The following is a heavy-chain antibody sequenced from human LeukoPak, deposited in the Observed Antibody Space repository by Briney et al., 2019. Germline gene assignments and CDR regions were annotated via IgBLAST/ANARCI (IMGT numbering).Heavy chain of an antibody. CDR1: GGTFSSYA. CDR3: ASTVVVIAISGWFDP. J-gene: IGHJ5*02. CDR2: IIPILGIA. Sequence: SVKASCKASGGTFSSYAIRWVRQAPGQGLEWMGRIIPILGIANYAQKFQGRVTITADKSTSTAYMELSSLRSEDTAVYYCASTVVVIAISGWFDPWGQGTLVTVSS. D-gene: IGHD2-21*01. V-gene: IGHV1-69*04.